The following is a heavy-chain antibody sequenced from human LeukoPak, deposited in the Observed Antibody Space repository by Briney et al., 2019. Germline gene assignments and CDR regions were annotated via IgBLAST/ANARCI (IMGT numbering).Heavy chain of an antibody. D-gene: IGHD6-13*01. Sequence: SETLSLTCAVSGDSITSSGSSWSWIRQPLGKGLEWIGYIYHSGDAYYNPSLKSRVTISLDRSKNQFSLKLNSVTAADTAVYYCARDFIAQSPIPAYWGQGTLVSVSS. CDR2: IYHSGDA. CDR3: ARDFIAQSPIPAY. J-gene: IGHJ4*02. CDR1: GDSITSSGSS. V-gene: IGHV4-30-2*01.